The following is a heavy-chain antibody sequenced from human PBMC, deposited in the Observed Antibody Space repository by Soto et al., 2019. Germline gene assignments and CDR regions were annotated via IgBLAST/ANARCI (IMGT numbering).Heavy chain of an antibody. D-gene: IGHD3-22*01. CDR2: IDLTAPYT. CDR1: GYSFHNNW. J-gene: IGHJ4*02. CDR3: ARHGGAHYLSGGNHYALDY. Sequence: GESPKISCQGPGYSFHNNWITWVLQMPGKGLEWMGRIDLTAPYTTYTPSSQGHISFSADRAINTTYLHWSSLRASDTAMYYCARHGGAHYLSGGNHYALDYWGQGTPVTVSS. V-gene: IGHV5-10-1*01.